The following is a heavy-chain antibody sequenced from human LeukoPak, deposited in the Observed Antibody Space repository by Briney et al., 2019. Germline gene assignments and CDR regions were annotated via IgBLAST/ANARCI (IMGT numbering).Heavy chain of an antibody. CDR1: GFTFSSYS. Sequence: PGGSLRLSCAASGFTFSSYSMNWVRQAPGKGLEWVSSISSSSSYIYYADSVKGRFTISRDNAKNSLYLQMNSLRAEDTAVYYCARDLSPVSGMDVWGQGTTVTVSS. J-gene: IGHJ6*02. CDR3: ARDLSPVSGMDV. CDR2: ISSSSSYI. D-gene: IGHD3-16*02. V-gene: IGHV3-21*01.